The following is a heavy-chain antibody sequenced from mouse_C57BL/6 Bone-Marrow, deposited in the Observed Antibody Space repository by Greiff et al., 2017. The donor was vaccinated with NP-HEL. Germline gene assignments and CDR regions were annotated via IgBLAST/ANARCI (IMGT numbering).Heavy chain of an antibody. V-gene: IGHV1-82*01. CDR1: GYAFSSSW. CDR3: ARGAIYYGAMDY. D-gene: IGHD2-1*01. J-gene: IGHJ4*01. CDR2: IYPGDGDT. Sequence: QVQLQQSGPELVKPGASVKISCKASGYAFSSSWMNWVKQRPGKGLEWIGRIYPGDGDTNYNGKFKGKATLTADKSSSTAYMQLSSLTSEYSAVYFCARGAIYYGAMDYWGQGTSVTVSS.